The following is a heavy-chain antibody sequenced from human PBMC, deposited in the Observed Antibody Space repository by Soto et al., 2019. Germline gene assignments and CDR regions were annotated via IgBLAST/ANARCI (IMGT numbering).Heavy chain of an antibody. Sequence: GGSLRLSCAASGFTFSSYAMSWVRQAPGKGLEWVSAISGSGGSTYYADSVKGRFTISRDNSKNTLYLQMNSLRAEDTAVYYCAKAELGSGYCSSTSCYGGVYYYYGMDVWGQGTTVTVSS. CDR3: AKAELGSGYCSSTSCYGGVYYYYGMDV. D-gene: IGHD2-2*01. CDR2: ISGSGGST. V-gene: IGHV3-23*01. J-gene: IGHJ6*02. CDR1: GFTFSSYA.